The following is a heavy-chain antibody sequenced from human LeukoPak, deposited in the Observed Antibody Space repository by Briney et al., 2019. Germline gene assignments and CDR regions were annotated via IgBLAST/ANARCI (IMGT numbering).Heavy chain of an antibody. D-gene: IGHD3-9*01. Sequence: SGTLSLTCAVSGGSISSSNWWSWVRQPPGKGLEWIGEIYHSGSTYYNPSLKSRVTISVDTSKNQFSLKLSSVTAADTAVYYCARHAFSKAPGYYFDYWGQGTLVTVSS. CDR1: GGSISSSNW. J-gene: IGHJ4*02. CDR2: IYHSGST. V-gene: IGHV4-4*02. CDR3: ARHAFSKAPGYYFDY.